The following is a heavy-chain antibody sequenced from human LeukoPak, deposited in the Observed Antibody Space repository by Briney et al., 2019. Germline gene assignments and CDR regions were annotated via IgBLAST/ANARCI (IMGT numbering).Heavy chain of an antibody. CDR1: GFTVSSYA. V-gene: IGHV3-23*01. J-gene: IGHJ4*02. Sequence: GGALRLSCAASGFTVSSYAMSGFRQAPGKGVEWVSFISDSGDSTYYPDSVKGRFTISRDNSKNTLYMQMSSLRPEDTAIYYCAKDASARPSDYWGPGNLVTVSS. D-gene: IGHD3-3*01. CDR2: ISDSGDST. CDR3: AKDASARPSDY.